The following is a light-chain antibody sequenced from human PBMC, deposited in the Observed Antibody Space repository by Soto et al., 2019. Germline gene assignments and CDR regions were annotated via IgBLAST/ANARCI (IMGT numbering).Light chain of an antibody. CDR3: QQYGSSPRT. Sequence: EIVRTQSPATLSVSPGERATLSCRASESISSNVAWYQQKSGQAPRLLIYGASTRATGIPARFSGSGSGTDFTLTISRLEPEDFAVYYCQQYGSSPRTFGQGTRLEIK. V-gene: IGKV3-15*01. J-gene: IGKJ5*01. CDR1: ESISSN. CDR2: GAS.